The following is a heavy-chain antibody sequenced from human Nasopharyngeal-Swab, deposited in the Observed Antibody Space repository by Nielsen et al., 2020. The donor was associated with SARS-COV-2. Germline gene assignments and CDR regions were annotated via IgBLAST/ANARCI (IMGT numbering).Heavy chain of an antibody. CDR3: ARASRGWS. Sequence: GVLRLSCAASGFTFDNYEMNWVRQAPGKGLEWVSYISTSGATIHYADSVRGRFTISRDNAKKSLHLQMNSLRAEDTAVYYCARASRGWSWGQGTPVTVSS. D-gene: IGHD6-19*01. J-gene: IGHJ5*02. V-gene: IGHV3-48*03. CDR2: ISTSGATI. CDR1: GFTFDNYE.